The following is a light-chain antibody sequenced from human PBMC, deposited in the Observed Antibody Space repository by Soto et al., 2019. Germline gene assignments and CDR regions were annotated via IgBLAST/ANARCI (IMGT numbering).Light chain of an antibody. V-gene: IGLV1-40*01. CDR1: SSNTGAGYN. Sequence: QSVLTQPPSVSGAPGQRVTISCTGSSSNTGAGYNVHWYQQLPGTAPKLLIFDNRHRPSGVPDRFSGSKSGTSASLAITGLQAEDEGDYYCQSYDSSLSGSWVFGGGTKLTV. J-gene: IGLJ3*02. CDR3: QSYDSSLSGSWV. CDR2: DNR.